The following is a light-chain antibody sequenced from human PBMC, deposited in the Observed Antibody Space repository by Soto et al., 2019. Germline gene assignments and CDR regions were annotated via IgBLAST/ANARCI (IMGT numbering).Light chain of an antibody. CDR2: WAS. Sequence: DIVMTQSPDSLALSLGERATINCKSSQTVLDSSNNKNYLAWYQQKPGQPPKLLIYWASTRESGVPDRFSGSGSETDFTLTSSSLLAEDVALYYCQQFYRSPWSFGQGTKVEIK. V-gene: IGKV4-1*01. CDR1: QTVLDSSNNKNY. CDR3: QQFYRSPWS. J-gene: IGKJ1*01.